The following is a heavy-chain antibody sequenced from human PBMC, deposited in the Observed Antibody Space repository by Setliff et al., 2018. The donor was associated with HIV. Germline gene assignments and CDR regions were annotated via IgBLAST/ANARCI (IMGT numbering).Heavy chain of an antibody. CDR2: IIPMYGVT. V-gene: IGHV1-69*05. J-gene: IGHJ5*02. CDR1: GGTFSSYV. Sequence: SVKVSCKASGGTFSSYVISWVRQAPGQGPELMGGIIPMYGVTNYAQKLQGRVTITTDEFTSTPYMELSCLRSEDTAVYYFALPDGSGGNCWSSASLPPAGWFDPWGQRTRGAVSS. D-gene: IGHD2-15*01. CDR3: ALPDGSGGNCWSSASLPPAGWFDP.